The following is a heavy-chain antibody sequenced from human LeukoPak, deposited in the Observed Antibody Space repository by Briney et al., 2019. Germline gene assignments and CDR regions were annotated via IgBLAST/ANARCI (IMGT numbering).Heavy chain of an antibody. J-gene: IGHJ3*02. CDR1: GGSISSSSYY. V-gene: IGHV4-39*01. D-gene: IGHD2-8*01. Sequence: SETLSLTCTVSGGSISSSSYYWGWIRQPPGKGLEWIVSIYYSGSTYYNPSLQSRVTISADTSKNQFSLKLSSVTAADTAVYYCARRYCTNGVCYRSGFDIWGQGTMVTVSS. CDR2: IYYSGST. CDR3: ARRYCTNGVCYRSGFDI.